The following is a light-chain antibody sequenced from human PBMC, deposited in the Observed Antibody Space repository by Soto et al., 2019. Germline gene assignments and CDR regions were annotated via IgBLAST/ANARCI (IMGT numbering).Light chain of an antibody. CDR1: QSVSSD. CDR2: GAS. CDR3: QQYINWPRLS. V-gene: IGKV3-15*01. Sequence: EIAMTQSQATLSVSPRDRATLSCRTSQSVSSDLAWYQQKPGQAPRLLIYGASTRATGIPDRFSGSGSGTEFTLTISSLLSEDFAVYYCQQYINWPRLSFGEVTKVEIK. J-gene: IGKJ4*01.